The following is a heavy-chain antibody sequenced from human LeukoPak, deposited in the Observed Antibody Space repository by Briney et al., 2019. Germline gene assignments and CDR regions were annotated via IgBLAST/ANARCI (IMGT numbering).Heavy chain of an antibody. CDR3: ARGTDIVHSSRGYYYYYMDV. CDR1: GGSFSGYY. V-gene: IGHV4-34*01. J-gene: IGHJ6*03. CDR2: INHSGST. D-gene: IGHD6-6*01. Sequence: SETLSLTCAVYGGSFSGYYWSWIHQPPEKGLEWIGEINHSGSTNYNPSLKSRVTISVDTSKNQLSLKLSSVTAADTAVYYCARGTDIVHSSRGYYYYYMDVWGKGTTVTVSS.